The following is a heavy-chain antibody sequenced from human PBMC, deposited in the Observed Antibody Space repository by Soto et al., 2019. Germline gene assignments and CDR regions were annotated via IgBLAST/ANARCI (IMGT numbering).Heavy chain of an antibody. D-gene: IGHD5-18*01. J-gene: IGHJ4*02. CDR3: APYPPGRGGSSYGYDFDY. CDR1: GGSISSYY. Sequence: LETLSLTCTAAGGSISSYYWCWIQQPPGKVLEWIGYIYYSGSTNYNPSLKSRVTISVDTSKNQFSLKLSSVTAADTAVYYCAPYPPGRGGSSYGYDFDYWGQVTLVTVS. V-gene: IGHV4-59*08. CDR2: IYYSGST.